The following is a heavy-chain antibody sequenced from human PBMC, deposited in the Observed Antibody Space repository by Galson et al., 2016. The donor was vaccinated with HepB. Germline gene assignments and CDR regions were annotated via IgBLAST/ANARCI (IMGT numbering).Heavy chain of an antibody. CDR3: ARDMGAAGYRTTTSDY. J-gene: IGHJ4*02. CDR1: GFTFSDYY. V-gene: IGHV3-11*01. CDR2: ISSSGYTV. Sequence: SLRLSCAASGFTFSDYYMNWIRQAPGKGLEWVSYISSSGYTVHYADTVKGRFTISRDNAKNSLYLQMNSLRAEDTAKYYCARDMGAAGYRTTTSDYWGQGTLVTVSS. D-gene: IGHD6-13*01.